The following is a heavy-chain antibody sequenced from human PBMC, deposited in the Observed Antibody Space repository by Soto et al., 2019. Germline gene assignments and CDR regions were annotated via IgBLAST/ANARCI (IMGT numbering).Heavy chain of an antibody. CDR1: GDSVSSNSAA. CDR2: TYYRSKWYN. D-gene: IGHD4-17*01. V-gene: IGHV6-1*01. J-gene: IGHJ6*02. CDR3: ARGGYGDLLYCYYGMDV. Sequence: SQTLSLTCAISGDSVSSNSAAWNWIRQSPSRGLEWLGRTYYRSKWYNDYAVSVKSRITINPDTSKNQFSLQLNSVTPEDTAVYYCARGGYGDLLYCYYGMDVWGQGTTVTVSS.